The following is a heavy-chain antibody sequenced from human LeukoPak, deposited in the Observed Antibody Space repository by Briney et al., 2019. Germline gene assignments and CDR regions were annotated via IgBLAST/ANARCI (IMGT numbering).Heavy chain of an antibody. J-gene: IGHJ3*02. V-gene: IGHV4-59*08. Sequence: PSETLSLTCTVSGGPISRYSWNWIRQPPGKGLEWIGYIHNSGSSTHNPSLKSRVTISIDASKNQFSLKLSSVTAADTAVYYCARWGHSATYSSLYAFDIWGQGTMVTVSS. D-gene: IGHD1-26*01. CDR2: IHNSGSS. CDR3: ARWGHSATYSSLYAFDI. CDR1: GGPISRYS.